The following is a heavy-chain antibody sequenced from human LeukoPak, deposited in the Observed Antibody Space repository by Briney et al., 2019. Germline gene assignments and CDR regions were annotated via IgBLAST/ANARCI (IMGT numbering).Heavy chain of an antibody. D-gene: IGHD6-19*01. CDR1: GFTFSEHY. Sequence: KTGGSLRLSCAASGFTFSEHYMSWVRQAPGKGLEWLSYISSNTIYTNYADSVKGRFSISRDNAKNSLYLQMNSLRVEDTAVYYCARLYGDSSGTFFDHWGQGTLVTVSS. CDR2: ISSNTIYT. CDR3: ARLYGDSSGTFFDH. V-gene: IGHV3-11*03. J-gene: IGHJ4*02.